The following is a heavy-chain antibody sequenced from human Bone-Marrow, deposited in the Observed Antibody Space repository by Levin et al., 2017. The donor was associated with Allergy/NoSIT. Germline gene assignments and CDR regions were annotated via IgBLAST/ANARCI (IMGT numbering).Heavy chain of an antibody. V-gene: IGHV1-8*01. CDR2: MNPNSGNT. J-gene: IGHJ6*02. CDR3: ARGRPPQQDYYYYYGMDV. Sequence: GESLKISCKASGYTFTSYDINWVRQATGQGLEWMGWMNPNSGNTGYAQKFQGRVTMTRNTSISTAYMELSSLRSEDTAVYYCARGRPPQQDYYYYYGMDVWGQGTTVTVSS. D-gene: IGHD6-13*01. CDR1: GYTFTSYD.